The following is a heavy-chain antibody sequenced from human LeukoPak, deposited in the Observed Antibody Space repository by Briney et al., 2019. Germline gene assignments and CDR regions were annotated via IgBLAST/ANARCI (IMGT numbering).Heavy chain of an antibody. V-gene: IGHV1-46*01. CDR3: AREYCSSTSCYGLDY. CDR1: GYTFTSYY. D-gene: IGHD2-2*01. J-gene: IGHJ4*02. Sequence: ASVKVSCKASGYTFTSYYMHWVRQAPGQGLEWMGIINPSGGSTSYAQKFQGRVTMTRDMSTSTVYMELSSLRSEDTAVYYCAREYCSSTSCYGLDYWGQGTLVTVSS. CDR2: INPSGGST.